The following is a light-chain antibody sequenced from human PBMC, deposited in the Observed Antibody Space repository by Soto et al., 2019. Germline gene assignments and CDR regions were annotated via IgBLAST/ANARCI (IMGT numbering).Light chain of an antibody. J-gene: IGKJ2*02. CDR2: AAS. V-gene: IGKV3-20*01. Sequence: ELVLTQSPGTLSLSPGERATLSCRASQSVSSSYLAWYQQRPGQAPRLLIYAASSRTTGIPDRFSGSGSGTDFTLTINRLEPEDVAVYYCQLRGTFGQGTRLEIK. CDR1: QSVSSSY. CDR3: QLRGT.